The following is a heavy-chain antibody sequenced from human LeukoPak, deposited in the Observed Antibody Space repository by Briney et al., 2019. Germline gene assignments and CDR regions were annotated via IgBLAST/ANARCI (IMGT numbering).Heavy chain of an antibody. Sequence: ASVKVSCKASGGTFSSYTISWGRQAPGQGLEWMGRIIPILGIANYAQKFQGRGTITADKSTSTAYMELSSLRSEDTAVYYCARGDPSHYDYSNYAGVWGQGTLVTVSS. CDR3: ARGDPSHYDYSNYAGV. J-gene: IGHJ4*02. CDR1: GGTFSSYT. D-gene: IGHD4-11*01. CDR2: IIPILGIA. V-gene: IGHV1-69*02.